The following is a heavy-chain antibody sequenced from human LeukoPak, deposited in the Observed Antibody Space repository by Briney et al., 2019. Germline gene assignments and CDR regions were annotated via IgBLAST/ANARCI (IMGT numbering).Heavy chain of an antibody. CDR2: IIPIFGTA. D-gene: IGHD6-13*01. Sequence: PAASVKVSCKASGGTFSSYAISWVRQAPGQGLEWMGGIIPIFGTANYAQKFQGRVTITTDESTSTAYMELSSLRSEDTAVYYCAREGGPELGIAAAGADAFDIWGQGTMVTVSS. V-gene: IGHV1-69*05. CDR1: GGTFSSYA. J-gene: IGHJ3*02. CDR3: AREGGPELGIAAAGADAFDI.